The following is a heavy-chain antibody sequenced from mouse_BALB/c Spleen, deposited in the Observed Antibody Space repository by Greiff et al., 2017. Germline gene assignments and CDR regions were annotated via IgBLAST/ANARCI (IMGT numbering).Heavy chain of an antibody. J-gene: IGHJ4*01. V-gene: IGHV1S29*02. CDR3: APGCYAMDY. CDR1: GYTFTDYN. CDR2: IYPYNGGT. Sequence: VQLKQSGPELVKPGASVKISCKASGYTFTDYNMHWVKQSHGKSLEWIGYIYPYNGGTGYNQKFKSKATSTVDNSSSTAYMELRSLTSEDSAVYYCAPGCYAMDYWGQGTSVTVSS.